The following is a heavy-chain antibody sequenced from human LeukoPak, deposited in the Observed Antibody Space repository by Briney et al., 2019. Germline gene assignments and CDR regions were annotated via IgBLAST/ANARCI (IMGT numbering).Heavy chain of an antibody. CDR1: GFTSSSYE. Sequence: GGSLRLSCAASGFTSSSYEMNWVRQAPGKGLEWVSYISSSGSTIYYADSVKGRFTLSRDNAKNSLYLQMNSLRAEDTAVYYCARDVGIAARVFDYWGQGTLVIVSS. D-gene: IGHD6-6*01. J-gene: IGHJ4*02. CDR2: ISSSGSTI. CDR3: ARDVGIAARVFDY. V-gene: IGHV3-48*03.